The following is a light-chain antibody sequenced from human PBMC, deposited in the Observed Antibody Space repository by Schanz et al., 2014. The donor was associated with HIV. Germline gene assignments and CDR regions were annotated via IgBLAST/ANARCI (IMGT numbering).Light chain of an antibody. CDR3: QQSYSTLWT. CDR1: QSVSSN. J-gene: IGKJ1*01. CDR2: GAS. Sequence: EIVMTQSPATLSVSPGERATLSCRASQSVSSNLAWYQQKSGQAPRLLIYGASTRATGIPDRFSGSGSGTDFTLTISSLQPEDFATYYCQQSYSTLWTFGQGTKVEIK. V-gene: IGKV3-15*01.